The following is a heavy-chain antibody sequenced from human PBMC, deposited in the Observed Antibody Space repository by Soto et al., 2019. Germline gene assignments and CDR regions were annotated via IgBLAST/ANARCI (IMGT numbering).Heavy chain of an antibody. J-gene: IGHJ6*02. CDR2: IWYDGSNK. Sequence: PGGSLRLSCAASGFTFSSYGMHWVRQAPGKGLEWVAVIWYDGSNKYYADSVKGRFTISRDNSKNTLYLQMNSLRAEDTAVYYCARDRSYCSSTSCDRDYYYDGMDVWGQGTTVTVSS. CDR3: ARDRSYCSSTSCDRDYYYDGMDV. V-gene: IGHV3-33*01. D-gene: IGHD2-2*02. CDR1: GFTFSSYG.